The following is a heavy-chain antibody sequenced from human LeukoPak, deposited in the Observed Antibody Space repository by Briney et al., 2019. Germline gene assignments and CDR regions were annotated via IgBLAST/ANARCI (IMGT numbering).Heavy chain of an antibody. CDR2: IIGSGGST. J-gene: IGHJ4*02. CDR1: GFTFSTYA. Sequence: GGSLRLSCAASGFTFSTYAMTWVRQAPGKGLEWVSAIIGSGGSTYYAGSVKGRFTISRDNSKNTVYLQMNSLRAEDTAVYYCAKDGLGLPLRFWGQGTLVTVSS. D-gene: IGHD5-18*01. V-gene: IGHV3-23*01. CDR3: AKDGLGLPLRF.